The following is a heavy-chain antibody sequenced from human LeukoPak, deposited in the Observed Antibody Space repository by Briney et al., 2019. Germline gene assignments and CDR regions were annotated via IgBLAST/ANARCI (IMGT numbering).Heavy chain of an antibody. CDR1: GGSISSGGYY. J-gene: IGHJ4*02. Sequence: PSETLSLTCTVSGGSISSGGYYWSWIRQHPGKGLEWIGYIYYSGSTYYNPSLKSRVTISVDTSKNQFSLKLSSVTAADTAVYYCARARVFRWIKAYFDYWGQGTLVTVSS. D-gene: IGHD5-12*01. CDR3: ARARVFRWIKAYFDY. V-gene: IGHV4-31*03. CDR2: IYYSGST.